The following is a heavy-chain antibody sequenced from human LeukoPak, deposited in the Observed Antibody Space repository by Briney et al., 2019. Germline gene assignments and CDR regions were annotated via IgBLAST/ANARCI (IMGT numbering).Heavy chain of an antibody. CDR1: GGSISSYY. J-gene: IGHJ4*02. CDR3: ASSQGFGSSGYFDY. Sequence: SETLSLTCTVSGGSISSYYWSWIRHPPGKGLEWIGYIYYSGSTNYNPSLKSRVTISVDTSKNQFSLKLSSVTAADTAVYYCASSQGFGSSGYFDYWGQGTLVTVSS. CDR2: IYYSGST. V-gene: IGHV4-59*01. D-gene: IGHD3-22*01.